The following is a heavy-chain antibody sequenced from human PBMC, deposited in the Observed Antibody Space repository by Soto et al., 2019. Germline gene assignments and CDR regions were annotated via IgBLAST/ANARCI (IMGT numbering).Heavy chain of an antibody. Sequence: SGGSLRLSCEVSGFSFRSFGMHWVRQAPGKGLEWVAVISHEGSYKHYADSVKGRFTISRDDSKNTLYLQMNSLRAEEDTAVYYCAKEGGYGDRIADDYYYYGMDVWGQGTTVTVSS. CDR2: ISHEGSYK. D-gene: IGHD4-17*01. V-gene: IGHV3-30*18. CDR3: AKEGGYGDRIADDYYYYGMDV. CDR1: GFSFRSFG. J-gene: IGHJ6*02.